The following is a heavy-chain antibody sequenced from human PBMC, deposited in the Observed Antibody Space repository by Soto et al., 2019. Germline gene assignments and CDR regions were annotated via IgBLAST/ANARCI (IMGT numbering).Heavy chain of an antibody. CDR1: GFPLSTSGMC. CDR2: IDWDDDK. D-gene: IGHD1-26*01. J-gene: IGHJ6*02. Sequence: SGPTLVNPTQTLTLTCTFSGFPLSTSGMCVSWIRQPPGKALEWLALIDWDDDKYYSTSLKTRLTISKDTSKNQVVLTMTNMDPVDTATYYCARIVVGATTPYYYYGMDVWGQGTTVTVSS. V-gene: IGHV2-70*01. CDR3: ARIVVGATTPYYYYGMDV.